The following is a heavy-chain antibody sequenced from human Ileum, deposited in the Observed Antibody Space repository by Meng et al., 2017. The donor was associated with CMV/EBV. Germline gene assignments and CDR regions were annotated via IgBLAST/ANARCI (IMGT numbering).Heavy chain of an antibody. Sequence: LRESGPGLVKPPATLSLTCTVSSASISPYYWNWIRQPAGKGLEWIGRIYTGGPTDYNPSLKSRVTMSVDTSKNQFFLNLSSVTAADTAVYYCARGQTVRGFEYWGLGILVTVSS. CDR3: ARGQTVRGFEY. D-gene: IGHD3-10*01. J-gene: IGHJ4*02. CDR1: SASISPYY. CDR2: IYTGGPT. V-gene: IGHV4-4*07.